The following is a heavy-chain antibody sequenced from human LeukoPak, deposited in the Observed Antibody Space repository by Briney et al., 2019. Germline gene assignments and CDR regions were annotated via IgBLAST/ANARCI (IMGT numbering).Heavy chain of an antibody. CDR2: ISSSSSYI. Sequence: GGSLRPSCAASGFTFSSYSMNWVRQAPGKGLEWVSSISSSSSYIYYADSVKGRFTISRDNAKNSLYLQMNSLRAEDTAVYYCARDSAYGSGYNWFDPWGQGTLVTVSS. CDR1: GFTFSSYS. D-gene: IGHD3-10*01. CDR3: ARDSAYGSGYNWFDP. V-gene: IGHV3-21*01. J-gene: IGHJ5*02.